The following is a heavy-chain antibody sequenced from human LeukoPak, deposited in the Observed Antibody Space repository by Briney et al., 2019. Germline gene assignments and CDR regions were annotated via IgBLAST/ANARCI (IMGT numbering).Heavy chain of an antibody. V-gene: IGHV4-4*07. CDR3: ARESGYYYDTSGYTFDY. J-gene: IGHJ4*02. Sequence: SETLSLTCTVSGGSSNNYYWSWIRQSAGKGLEWIERIYTSGSTNYNPSLKSRVSMSVDTSKNQFSLRLRSVTAADTAVYYCARESGYYYDTSGYTFDYWGQGILVTVSS. CDR2: IYTSGST. CDR1: GGSSNNYY. D-gene: IGHD3-22*01.